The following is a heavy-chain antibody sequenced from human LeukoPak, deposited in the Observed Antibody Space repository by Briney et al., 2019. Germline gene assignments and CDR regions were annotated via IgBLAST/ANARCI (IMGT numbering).Heavy chain of an antibody. J-gene: IGHJ4*02. CDR3: ARVRDYYDSSGYYRYYFDY. CDR1: GFTFSSYA. Sequence: GGSLRLSCAASGFTFSSYAMHWVRQAPGKGLEYVSAISSNGGSTYYANSVKGRFTISRDNSKNTLYLQMGSLRAEDMAVYYCARVRDYYDSSGYYRYYFDYWGQGTLVTVSS. V-gene: IGHV3-64*01. D-gene: IGHD3-22*01. CDR2: ISSNGGST.